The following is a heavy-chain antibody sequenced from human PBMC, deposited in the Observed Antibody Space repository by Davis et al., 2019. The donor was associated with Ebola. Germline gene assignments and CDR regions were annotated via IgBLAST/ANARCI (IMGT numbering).Heavy chain of an antibody. V-gene: IGHV1-46*01. J-gene: IGHJ6*02. CDR1: GYTFTSYY. Sequence: ASVQVSCNASGYTFTSYYMHWVRQAPGQGLEWMGIINPSGGSTSYAQKFQGRVTMTRDTSTSTVYMELSSLRSEDTAVYYCARDLVRGIVATTPQYYDYYGMDVWGQGTTVTVSS. CDR3: ARDLVRGIVATTPQYYDYYGMDV. CDR2: INPSGGST. D-gene: IGHD5-12*01.